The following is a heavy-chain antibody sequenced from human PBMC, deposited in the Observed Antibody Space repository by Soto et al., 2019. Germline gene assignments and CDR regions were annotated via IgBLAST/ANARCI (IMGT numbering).Heavy chain of an antibody. CDR1: GGSIRSYY. V-gene: IGHV4-4*07. CDR3: AIGSGWQDMDY. J-gene: IGHJ4*02. D-gene: IGHD6-19*01. CDR2: SYSSGNT. Sequence: SETLSLTCTVSGGSIRSYYWTWIRQPAGKRLEWIGRSYSSGNTDYNPSLKSRVTMSADTSKNQFSLKLSSVTAADTAVYYCAIGSGWQDMDYWGQGTLVTVSS.